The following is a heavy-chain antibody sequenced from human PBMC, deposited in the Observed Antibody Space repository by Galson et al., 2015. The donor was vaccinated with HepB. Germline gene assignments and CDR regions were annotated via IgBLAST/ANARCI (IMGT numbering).Heavy chain of an antibody. J-gene: IGHJ4*02. Sequence: SLRLSCAASGFTFSTYAMSWVRQAPGKGLEWVSVISGSGTGTYYADSVKGRFTISRDNSKNTLYLQMNSLRAEDTAVYYCAKAADSGSYYIFDYWGQGTLVTVSS. CDR2: ISGSGTGT. V-gene: IGHV3-23*01. D-gene: IGHD3-10*01. CDR3: AKAADSGSYYIFDY. CDR1: GFTFSTYA.